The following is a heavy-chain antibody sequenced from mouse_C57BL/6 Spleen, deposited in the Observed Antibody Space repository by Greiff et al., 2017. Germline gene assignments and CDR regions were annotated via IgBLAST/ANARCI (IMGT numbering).Heavy chain of an antibody. CDR3: ARRGDYDDSLYAMDY. V-gene: IGHV1-78*01. D-gene: IGHD2-4*01. J-gene: IGHJ4*01. CDR2: IYPRDGST. CDR1: GYTFTDHT. Sequence: QVQLQQSDAELVKPGASVKISCKVSGYTFTDHTIHWMKQRPEQGLEWIGYIYPRDGSTKYNEKFKGKATLTADKSSSTAYMQLNSLTSEDSAVYFCARRGDYDDSLYAMDYWGQGTSVTVSS.